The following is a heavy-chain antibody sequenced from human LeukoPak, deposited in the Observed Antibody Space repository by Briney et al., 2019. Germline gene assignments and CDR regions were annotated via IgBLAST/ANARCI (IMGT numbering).Heavy chain of an antibody. D-gene: IGHD3-10*01. CDR1: GFTFSNYW. V-gene: IGHV3-7*03. J-gene: IGHJ5*01. CDR3: AREPVRKRWFDS. Sequence: GGSLRLSCTASGFTFSNYWMSWVRQVPNKGLEWVANIKYDGSEKYYVDSVKGRLTISRDNAKNSLYLQMNSLRAEDTAVYYCAREPVRKRWFDSWGQGTLVTVSS. CDR2: IKYDGSEK.